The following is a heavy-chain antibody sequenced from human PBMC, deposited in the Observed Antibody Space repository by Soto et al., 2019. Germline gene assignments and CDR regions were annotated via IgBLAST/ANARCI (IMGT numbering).Heavy chain of an antibody. V-gene: IGHV2-5*02. Sequence: QITLKESGPPLARPTQTLTLTCAFSGFSLSTSGVGVGWIRQPPGKALEWLAVIYWDDSKHNSPSLRSRLTITKDTSKNQVVLTMTNMDPMDTGTYYCAHKGPEDWPLDYWGQGTLVTVSS. D-gene: IGHD3-9*01. CDR3: AHKGPEDWPLDY. CDR2: IYWDDSK. J-gene: IGHJ4*02. CDR1: GFSLSTSGVG.